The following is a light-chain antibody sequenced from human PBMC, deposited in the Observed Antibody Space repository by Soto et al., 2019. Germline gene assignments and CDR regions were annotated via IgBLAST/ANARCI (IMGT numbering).Light chain of an antibody. CDR3: SSYADSSTVV. J-gene: IGLJ2*01. CDR1: SSDVGGHNY. CDR2: NVD. Sequence: QSALTQVASVSASPGQSITISCTGTSSDVGGHNYVSWYQQHPGKAPKLMIYNVDYRPSGVSNRFSGSKSGNTASLTISGLQADDEAYYYCSSYADSSTVVFGGGTKRTVL. V-gene: IGLV2-14*03.